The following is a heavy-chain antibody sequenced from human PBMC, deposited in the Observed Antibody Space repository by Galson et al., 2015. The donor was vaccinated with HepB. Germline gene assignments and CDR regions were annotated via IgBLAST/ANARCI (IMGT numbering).Heavy chain of an antibody. V-gene: IGHV3-33*01. D-gene: IGHD1-1*01. CDR2: IWYDGSNK. CDR1: GFTFRRHG. CDR3: ARDSAEALVSTTNYFDF. Sequence: SLRLSCAASGFTFRRHGMHWGRQAPGKGLEWVAVIWYDGSNKYYVDSVKGRLIVSRDNSKNSLYVQMNSLRAEDTAVYYCARDSAEALVSTTNYFDFFGPGTLVTVSS. J-gene: IGHJ4*01.